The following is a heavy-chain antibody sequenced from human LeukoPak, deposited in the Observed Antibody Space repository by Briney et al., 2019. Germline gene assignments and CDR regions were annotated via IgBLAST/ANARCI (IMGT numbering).Heavy chain of an antibody. J-gene: IGHJ3*02. V-gene: IGHV1-8*03. CDR1: GYTFTSYD. CDR2: MNPNSGNT. Sequence: ASVKVSCKASGYTFTSYDINWVRQATGQGLEWMGWMNPNSGNTGYAQKFQGRVTITRSTSISTAYMELSSLRPEDTAVYYCARGEQLDAFDIWGQGTMVTVSS. D-gene: IGHD6-6*01. CDR3: ARGEQLDAFDI.